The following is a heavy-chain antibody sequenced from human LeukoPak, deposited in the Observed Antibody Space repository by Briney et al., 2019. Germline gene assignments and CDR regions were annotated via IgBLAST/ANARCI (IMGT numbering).Heavy chain of an antibody. Sequence: PGGSLRLSCAASGFSFSNYWMSWVRQAPGEGLEWVANIKQDGSEKYYVDSVKGRFTISRDNAKNSLYLQMNSLRAEDTALYYCARAGHYDTTWYQWGQGTLVTVSS. CDR3: ARAGHYDTTWYQ. V-gene: IGHV3-7*01. CDR2: IKQDGSEK. CDR1: GFSFSNYW. D-gene: IGHD3-22*01. J-gene: IGHJ4*02.